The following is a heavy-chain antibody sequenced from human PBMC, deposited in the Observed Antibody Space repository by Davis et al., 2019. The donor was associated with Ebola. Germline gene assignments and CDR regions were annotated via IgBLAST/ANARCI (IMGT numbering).Heavy chain of an antibody. D-gene: IGHD3-16*01. V-gene: IGHV3-13*01. CDR2: IYSGGST. CDR1: GFTFSSYS. J-gene: IGHJ3*02. CDR3: ARGSPQGVILLGLDAFDI. Sequence: PGGSLRLSCAASGFTFSSYSMNWVRQAPGKGLEWVSVIYSGGSTYYPGSVKGRFTISRENAKNSLYLQMNSLRAGDTAVYYCARGSPQGVILLGLDAFDIWGQGTMVTVSS.